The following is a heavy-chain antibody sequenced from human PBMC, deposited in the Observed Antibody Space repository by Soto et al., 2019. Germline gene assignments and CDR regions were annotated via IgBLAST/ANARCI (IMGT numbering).Heavy chain of an antibody. V-gene: IGHV3-11*01. Sequence: GGSLRLSCAASGFTFSDYYMSWIRQAPGKGLEWVSYISSSGSTIYYADSVKGRFTISRDNAKNSLYLQMNSLRAEDTAVYYCARYRAATMKAFGPSYYFDYWGQGTLVTVSS. J-gene: IGHJ4*02. CDR3: ARYRAATMKAFGPSYYFDY. D-gene: IGHD6-25*01. CDR1: GFTFSDYY. CDR2: ISSSGSTI.